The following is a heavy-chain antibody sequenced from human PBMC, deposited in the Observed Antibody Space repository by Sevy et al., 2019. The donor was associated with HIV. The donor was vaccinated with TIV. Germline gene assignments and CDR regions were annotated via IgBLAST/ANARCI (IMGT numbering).Heavy chain of an antibody. CDR1: GGSFSGYY. J-gene: IGHJ6*02. V-gene: IGHV4-34*01. CDR2: INHSGST. D-gene: IGHD3-3*01. CDR3: ARSGGITIFGVVHYYYYYGMDV. Sequence: SETLSLTCAVYGGSFSGYYWSWIRQPAGKGLEWIGEINHSGSTNYNPSLKSRVTISVDTSKNQFSLKLSSVTAADTAVYYCARSGGITIFGVVHYYYYYGMDVWGQGTTVTVSS.